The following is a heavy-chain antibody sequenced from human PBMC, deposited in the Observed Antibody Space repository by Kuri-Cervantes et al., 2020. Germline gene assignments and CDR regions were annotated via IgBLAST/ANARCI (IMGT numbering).Heavy chain of an antibody. CDR1: GGSISSGGYS. J-gene: IGHJ4*02. V-gene: IGHV4-39*01. CDR3: ARAPLSIFDY. D-gene: IGHD2-15*01. Sequence: SETLSLTCAVSGGSISSGGYSWGWIRQPPGKGLEWIGSIYYSGSTYYNPSLKSRVTISVDTSKNQFSLKLSSVTAADTAVYYCARAPLSIFDYWGQGTLVTVSS. CDR2: IYYSGST.